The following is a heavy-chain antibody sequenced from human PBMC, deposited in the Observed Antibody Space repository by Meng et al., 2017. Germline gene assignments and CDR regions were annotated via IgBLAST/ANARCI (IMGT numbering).Heavy chain of an antibody. Sequence: VEVVESGGGLVQPGGSLRLSCAASGFTFSSYWMHWVRQAPGKGLVWVSRINSDGSSTSYADSMKGQFTISRDNAKNTLYLQMNSLRAEDTAVYYCASSSSTSRDGYNYDYWGQGTLVTVSS. J-gene: IGHJ4*02. CDR3: ASSSSTSRDGYNYDY. D-gene: IGHD5-24*01. V-gene: IGHV3/OR16-13*01. CDR2: INSDGSST. CDR1: GFTFSSYW.